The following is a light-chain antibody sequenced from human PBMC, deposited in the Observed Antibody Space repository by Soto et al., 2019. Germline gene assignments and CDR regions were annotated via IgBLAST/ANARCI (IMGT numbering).Light chain of an antibody. Sequence: IQLTQSPSSLSASVGDRVTISCRASQGIANFLAWYQQKPGKGPKLLIYAASTLQSWVPSRFSGSGSGTDFTLTISSLQPEDFATYYCQQLNSFPIPFGPGTKVDIK. CDR2: AAS. CDR1: QGIANF. V-gene: IGKV1-9*01. J-gene: IGKJ3*01. CDR3: QQLNSFPIP.